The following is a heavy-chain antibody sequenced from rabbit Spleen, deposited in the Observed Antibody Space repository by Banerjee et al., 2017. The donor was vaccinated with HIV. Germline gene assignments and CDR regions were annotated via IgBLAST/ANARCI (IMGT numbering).Heavy chain of an antibody. Sequence: QSLEESGGDLVKPGASLTLTCTASGFSFSSAYYMCWVRQGPGKGLEWIACIYTGSSGSTYYASWAKGRFTISKTSSTTVTLQMTSLTAADTATYFCARHRSSGYGLTDVFDPWGQGTLVTVS. D-gene: IGHD1-1*01. CDR3: ARHRSSGYGLTDVFDP. V-gene: IGHV1S40*01. J-gene: IGHJ2*01. CDR1: GFSFSSAYY. CDR2: IYTGSSGST.